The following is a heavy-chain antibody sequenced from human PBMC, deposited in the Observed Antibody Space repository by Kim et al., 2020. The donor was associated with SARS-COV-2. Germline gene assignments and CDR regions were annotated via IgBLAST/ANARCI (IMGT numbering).Heavy chain of an antibody. J-gene: IGHJ6*02. CDR3: ARGIFDRGAYGVYYYYGMDV. CDR1: GGTFSSYA. D-gene: IGHD3-3*01. CDR2: IIPIFGTA. V-gene: IGHV1-69*13. Sequence: SVKVSCKASGGTFSSYAISWVRQAPGQGLEWMGGIIPIFGTANYAQKFQGRVTITADESTSTAYMELSSLRSEDTAVYYCARGIFDRGAYGVYYYYGMDVWGQGTTVTVSS.